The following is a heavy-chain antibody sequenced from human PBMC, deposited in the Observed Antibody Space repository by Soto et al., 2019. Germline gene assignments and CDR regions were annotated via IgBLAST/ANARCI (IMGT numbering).Heavy chain of an antibody. CDR1: GYSFTSYW. CDR3: AGGGVRGVITRTRDYYGMDV. D-gene: IGHD3-10*01. J-gene: IGHJ6*02. Sequence: PGESLKISCKGSGYSFTSYWIGLVRQMTGKGLEWMGIIYPGDSDTRYSPSFQGQVTISADKSINTAYLQWSSLKASDTAMYYCAGGGVRGVITRTRDYYGMDVWGQGTTVTVSS. CDR2: IYPGDSDT. V-gene: IGHV5-51*01.